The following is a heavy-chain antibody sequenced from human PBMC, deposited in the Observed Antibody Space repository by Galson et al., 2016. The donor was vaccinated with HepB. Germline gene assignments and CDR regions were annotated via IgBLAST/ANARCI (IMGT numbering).Heavy chain of an antibody. CDR1: GGSMNSFF. CDR3: ARGGHYFTSSWNYKYYAMDV. J-gene: IGHJ6*02. Sequence: ETLSLTCTGSGGSMNSFFWNWIRQSPGKGLEWIGYIYYSGSTIYNPSLKSRLVISVDTSKNQVSLKLSSVTAADTATYYCARGGHYFTSSWNYKYYAMDVWGQGTTVTVSS. V-gene: IGHV4-59*01. D-gene: IGHD6-13*01. CDR2: IYYSGST.